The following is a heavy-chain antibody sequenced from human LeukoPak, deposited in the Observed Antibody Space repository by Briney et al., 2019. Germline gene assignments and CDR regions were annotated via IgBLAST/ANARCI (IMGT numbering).Heavy chain of an antibody. V-gene: IGHV4-59*01. CDR1: GASISTYY. CDR3: ARGTTSAAAVPDY. Sequence: SETLSLTCTVSGASISTYYWSWIRQPPGKGLEWIGFISHRGNTNYNPSLKSRITISADTSKNQLSLKLSSMTAADTAIYYCARGTTSAAAVPDYWGQGTLVTVSS. CDR2: ISHRGNT. D-gene: IGHD6-13*01. J-gene: IGHJ4*02.